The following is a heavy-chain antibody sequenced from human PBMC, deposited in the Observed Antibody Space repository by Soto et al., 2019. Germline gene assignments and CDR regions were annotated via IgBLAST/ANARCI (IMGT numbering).Heavy chain of an antibody. CDR2: IWSDGSNE. V-gene: IGHV3-33*01. CDR3: ARESTTATAFDF. Sequence: QVQLVESGGGVVQPGGSLRLSCAASGFRFSTHGMHWVRQVPGKGLEWVAVIWSDGSNEDYVDSVKGRFTIFRDNAKSLMSLQMTSLRAEDTAVYFCARESTTATAFDFWGQGTTVTVS. D-gene: IGHD1-1*01. CDR1: GFRFSTHG. J-gene: IGHJ3*01.